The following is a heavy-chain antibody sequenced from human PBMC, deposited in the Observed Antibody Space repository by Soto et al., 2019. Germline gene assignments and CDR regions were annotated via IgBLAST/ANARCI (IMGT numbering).Heavy chain of an antibody. Sequence: GGSVRLSCAASGFTFSSYGMHWVRQAPGKGLEWVAVISYDGSNKYYADSVKGRFTISRDNSKNTLYLQMNSLRAEDTAVYYCAKDQYYYGSGSYYTYYYYYGMDVWGQGTTVTVSS. CDR3: AKDQYYYGSGSYYTYYYYYGMDV. D-gene: IGHD3-10*01. J-gene: IGHJ6*02. V-gene: IGHV3-30*18. CDR1: GFTFSSYG. CDR2: ISYDGSNK.